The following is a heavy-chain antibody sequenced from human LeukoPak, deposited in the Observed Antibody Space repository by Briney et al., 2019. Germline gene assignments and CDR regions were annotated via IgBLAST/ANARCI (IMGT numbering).Heavy chain of an antibody. Sequence: SETLSLTCTVSGGSISSSSLYWSWIRQPPGKGLEWIGSMYYNGNTYYNLSLKSRVIISVDTSKNQYSLKLSSVTAADTAVYYCPLTPVSATYYYGLDVWGQGTTVTVSS. CDR1: GGSISSSSLY. D-gene: IGHD4-17*01. J-gene: IGHJ6*02. CDR2: MYYNGNT. V-gene: IGHV4-39*01. CDR3: PLTPVSATYYYGLDV.